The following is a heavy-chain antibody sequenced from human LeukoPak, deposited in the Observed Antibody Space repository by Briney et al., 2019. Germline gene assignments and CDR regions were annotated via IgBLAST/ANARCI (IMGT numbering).Heavy chain of an antibody. D-gene: IGHD2-15*01. V-gene: IGHV3-7*01. CDR1: GFTFSSYW. Sequence: PGGSLRLSCAASGFTFSSYWMSWVRQAPGKGLEWVANIKQEGSEKYYVDIVKGRFTISRDNAKNSLYLQMNRLRAEHTAVYYCARDGPPYCSGGSCYSRYWGQGALVTVSS. J-gene: IGHJ4*02. CDR2: IKQEGSEK. CDR3: ARDGPPYCSGGSCYSRY.